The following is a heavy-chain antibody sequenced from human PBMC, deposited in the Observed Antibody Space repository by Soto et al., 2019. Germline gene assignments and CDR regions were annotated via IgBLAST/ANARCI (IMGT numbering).Heavy chain of an antibody. V-gene: IGHV1-3*01. J-gene: IGHJ3*01. Sequence: ASVKASCKASGYIFPNYAIHWVRQAPGQTLEWMGWINPAHGNTKYSEKFQGRVTITRDASANTGYMQLSSLTSEDTAVYYCGRGPCSSGWYGAVDVWGRGTVVTLSS. CDR3: GRGPCSSGWYGAVDV. CDR2: INPAHGNT. D-gene: IGHD6-19*01. CDR1: GYIFPNYA.